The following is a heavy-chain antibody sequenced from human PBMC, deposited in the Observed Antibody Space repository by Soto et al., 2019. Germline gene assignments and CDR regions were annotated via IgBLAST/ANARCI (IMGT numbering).Heavy chain of an antibody. CDR2: IYHSGST. D-gene: IGHD5-18*01. Sequence: TLSLTCVVSGGSISSGGYSWSWIRQPPGKGLEWIGYIYHSGSTYYNPSLKSRVTISVDRSKNQFSLKLSSVTAADTAVYYCASSTAVDTAMARDYWGQGTLVTVSS. J-gene: IGHJ4*02. CDR1: GGSISSGGYS. CDR3: ASSTAVDTAMARDY. V-gene: IGHV4-30-2*01.